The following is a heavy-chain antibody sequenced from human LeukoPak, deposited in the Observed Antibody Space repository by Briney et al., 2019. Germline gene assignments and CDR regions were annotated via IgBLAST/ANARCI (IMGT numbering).Heavy chain of an antibody. Sequence: ASVKVSCKASGYTFTSYGIIWVRQAPGQGLEWMGWISAYNGNTNYAQKLQGRVTMTTDTSTSTAYMELRSLRSDDTAVYYCARGDITFGGVIVPTLNWFDPWGQGTLVTVSS. D-gene: IGHD3-16*02. CDR3: ARGDITFGGVIVPTLNWFDP. J-gene: IGHJ5*02. CDR1: GYTFTSYG. V-gene: IGHV1-18*01. CDR2: ISAYNGNT.